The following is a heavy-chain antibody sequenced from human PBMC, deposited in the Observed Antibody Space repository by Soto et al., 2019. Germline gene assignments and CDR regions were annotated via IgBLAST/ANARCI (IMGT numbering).Heavy chain of an antibody. J-gene: IGHJ4*02. D-gene: IGHD6-19*01. V-gene: IGHV3-23*01. CDR1: GFTFSSYA. CDR3: AKDEGYSSGWATFDY. Sequence: GSLRLSCAASGFTFSSYAMNWVRQAPGKGLEWVSAISGSGGSTYYADSVKGRFTISRDSSKNTLYLQMNSLRAEDTAVYYCAKDEGYSSGWATFDYWGQGTLVTVSS. CDR2: ISGSGGST.